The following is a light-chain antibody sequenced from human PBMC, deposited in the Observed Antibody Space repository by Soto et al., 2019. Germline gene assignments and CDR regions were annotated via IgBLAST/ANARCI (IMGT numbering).Light chain of an antibody. CDR2: EAS. CDR3: QQHINWPLT. Sequence: DIVLTQSPGTLSLSPGERATLSCRASQTVSSSLAWYQQKPGQAPRLLIYEASNRATGIPARFSGSGSGADFTLTISSLEPEDFALYYCQQHINWPLTFGGGTKVEIK. V-gene: IGKV3-11*01. J-gene: IGKJ4*01. CDR1: QTVSSS.